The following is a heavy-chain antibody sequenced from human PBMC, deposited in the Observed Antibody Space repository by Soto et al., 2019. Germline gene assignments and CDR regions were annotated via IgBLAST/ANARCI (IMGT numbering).Heavy chain of an antibody. J-gene: IGHJ4*02. Sequence: PGGSLRLSCAASRFTFSSYAMSWVRQAPGKGLEWVAGIGGSGRKTHYADSVKGRFSISRDNSKNSLFLQMNSLSADDTAIYYCAKDGLSDSPSAIDYWGLGTLVTVSS. CDR1: RFTFSSYA. V-gene: IGHV3-23*01. CDR2: IGGSGRKT. D-gene: IGHD6-13*01. CDR3: AKDGLSDSPSAIDY.